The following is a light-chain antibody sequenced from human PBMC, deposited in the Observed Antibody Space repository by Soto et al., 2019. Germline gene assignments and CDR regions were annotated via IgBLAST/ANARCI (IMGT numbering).Light chain of an antibody. J-gene: IGLJ2*01. V-gene: IGLV3-1*01. CDR1: NLGERF. Sequence: SSELTQPPSVSVSPGQTATITCSGDNLGERFACWYQQKPGQSPVLVIYQDYRRPSGIPERFSGSNSGNTATLSISGTQAMDEADYYCQAWDDTTGVVFGGGTKVTVL. CDR3: QAWDDTTGVV. CDR2: QDY.